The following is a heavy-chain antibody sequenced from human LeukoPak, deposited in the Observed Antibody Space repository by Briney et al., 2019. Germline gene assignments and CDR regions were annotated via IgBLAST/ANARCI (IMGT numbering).Heavy chain of an antibody. CDR3: ARAGERYFDWLPAG. Sequence: SETLSLTCAVYGGSFSGYYWSWIRQPPGKGLEWIGEINHSGSTNYNPSLKSRVTISVDTSKNQFSLKLGSVTAADTAVYYCARAGERYFDWLPAGWGQGTLVTVSS. D-gene: IGHD3-9*01. CDR1: GGSFSGYY. V-gene: IGHV4-34*01. J-gene: IGHJ4*02. CDR2: INHSGST.